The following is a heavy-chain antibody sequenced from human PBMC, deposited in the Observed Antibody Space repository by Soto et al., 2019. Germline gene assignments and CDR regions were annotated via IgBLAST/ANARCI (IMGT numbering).Heavy chain of an antibody. CDR3: ARDCGSGFSMVRGVVVGY. D-gene: IGHD3-10*01. CDR1: GFTFSSYA. V-gene: IGHV3-23*01. J-gene: IGHJ4*02. CDR2: TSGSGGST. Sequence: EVQLLESGGGLVQPGGSLRLSCAASGFTFSSYAMSWVRQAPGKGLEWVSSTSGSGGSTYYADSVRGRFTISRDNSRNTLYLQTNRLRADDTAVYYCARDCGSGFSMVRGVVVGYWGQGILVTVSS.